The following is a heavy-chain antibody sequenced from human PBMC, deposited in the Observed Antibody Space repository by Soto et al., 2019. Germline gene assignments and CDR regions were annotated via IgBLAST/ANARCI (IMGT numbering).Heavy chain of an antibody. CDR1: EGSFSVYA. CDR3: ARLVTTGTDWFDP. CDR2: IIPIFGTA. Sequence: KRSWKAVEGSFSVYAIGWRRQAPKQGLEWMGGIIPIFGTANYAQKFQGRVTITADESTSTAYMELSSLRSEDTAVYYCARLVTTGTDWFDPWGQGTLVTVSS. J-gene: IGHJ5*02. D-gene: IGHD1-1*01. V-gene: IGHV1-69*01.